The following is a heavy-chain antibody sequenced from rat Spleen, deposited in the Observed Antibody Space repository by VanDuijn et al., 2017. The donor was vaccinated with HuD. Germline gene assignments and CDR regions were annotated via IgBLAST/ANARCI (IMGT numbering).Heavy chain of an antibody. J-gene: IGHJ2*01. CDR1: GFTFSGYD. D-gene: IGHD1-1*01. V-gene: IGHV5-25*01. CDR2: IVPSGGST. Sequence: EVHLVESGGGLVQPGGSLKLSCAASGFTFSGYDMAWVRQAPTKGLEWVASIVPSGGSTYYRDSVNGRFTVSRDNAKSTLYLQIDSLRSEDTATYYCARFEDYYSGDVQNYFDYWGQGVMVTVSS. CDR3: ARFEDYYSGDVQNYFDY.